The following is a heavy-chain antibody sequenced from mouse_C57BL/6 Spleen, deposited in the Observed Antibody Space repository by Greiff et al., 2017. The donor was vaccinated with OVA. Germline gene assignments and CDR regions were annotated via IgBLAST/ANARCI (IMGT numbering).Heavy chain of an antibody. CDR3: TRGGRSYAMDY. Sequence: EVNVVESGEGLVKPGGSLKLSCAASGFTFSSYAMSWVRQTPEKRLEWVAYISSGGDYIYYADTVKGRFTISRDNARNTLYLQMSSLKSEDTAMYYCTRGGRSYAMDYWGQGTSVTVSS. CDR1: GFTFSSYA. D-gene: IGHD1-1*01. V-gene: IGHV5-9-1*02. CDR2: ISSGGDYI. J-gene: IGHJ4*01.